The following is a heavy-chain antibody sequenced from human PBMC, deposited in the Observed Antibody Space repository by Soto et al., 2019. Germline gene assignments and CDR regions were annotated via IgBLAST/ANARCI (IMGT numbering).Heavy chain of an antibody. Sequence: SETLSLTCTVSGGSVSSGSYYWSWIRQPPGKGLEWIGYIYYSGSTNYNPSLKSRVTISVDTSKNQFSLKLSSVTAADTAVYYCARDLWLTRVDYYRMDVWGQGTTVTVSS. CDR2: IYYSGST. CDR1: GGSVSSGSYY. CDR3: ARDLWLTRVDYYRMDV. V-gene: IGHV4-61*01. J-gene: IGHJ6*02. D-gene: IGHD3-10*01.